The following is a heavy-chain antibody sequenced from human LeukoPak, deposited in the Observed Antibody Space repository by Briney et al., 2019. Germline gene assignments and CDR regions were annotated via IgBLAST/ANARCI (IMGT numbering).Heavy chain of an antibody. CDR2: ISYDGSNK. D-gene: IGHD5-24*01. CDR1: GFTFSSYV. J-gene: IGHJ4*02. V-gene: IGHV3-30*04. CDR3: ARDQGYFIHGYTHFDY. Sequence: PGGSLRLSCAASGFTFSSYVMHWVRQAPGKGLEWVAVISYDGSNKYYADSVKGRFTISRDNSKNTLYLQMNSLRAEDTAVYYCARDQGYFIHGYTHFDYWGQGTLVTVSS.